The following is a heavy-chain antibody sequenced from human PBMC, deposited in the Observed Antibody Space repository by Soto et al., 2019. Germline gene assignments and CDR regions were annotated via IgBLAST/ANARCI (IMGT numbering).Heavy chain of an antibody. CDR1: GFTFSTSW. J-gene: IGHJ4*02. V-gene: IGHV3-7*05. D-gene: IGHD5-18*01. Sequence: EVQLVESGGGLVQPGGSLKISCSASGFTFSTSWMSWVRQAPGKGLEWVANIKQDGSEEYYVDSVKGRFTVSRDNAKNSLYLQMNSMRVVDTAVYFCARGPRHSDAYWGLGTLVTVSS. CDR3: ARGPRHSDAY. CDR2: IKQDGSEE.